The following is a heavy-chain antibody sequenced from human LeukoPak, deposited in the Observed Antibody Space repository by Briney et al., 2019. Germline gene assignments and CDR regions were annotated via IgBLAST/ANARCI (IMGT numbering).Heavy chain of an antibody. Sequence: GGSLRLSCAASGFTFSSHWMSWVRQAPGKGLQWVASTNQDGSVKYYADSVRGRFTISRDNADNTLYLQMNTLGAEDTAVYYCARLVGTVTTYDLWGHGTVVSVSS. CDR3: ARLVGTVTTYDL. CDR1: GFTFSSHW. CDR2: TNQDGSVK. D-gene: IGHD1-26*01. V-gene: IGHV3-7*04. J-gene: IGHJ3*01.